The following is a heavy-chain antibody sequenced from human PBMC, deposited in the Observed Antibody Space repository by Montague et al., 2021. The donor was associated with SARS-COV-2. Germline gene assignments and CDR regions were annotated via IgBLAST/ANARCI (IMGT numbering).Heavy chain of an antibody. D-gene: IGHD3-10*01. CDR2: ISYDGSNK. J-gene: IGHJ4*02. V-gene: IGHV3-30*04. Sequence: SLRLSCAASGFTFSSHAVHWVRQAPGKGLEWVAIISYDGSNKYYADSVKGRFTISRDNSKNTLYLQMNSLRAEDTAVYYCARDDGSGSYYVSFDYWGQETLVTVSS. CDR1: GFTFSSHA. CDR3: ARDDGSGSYYVSFDY.